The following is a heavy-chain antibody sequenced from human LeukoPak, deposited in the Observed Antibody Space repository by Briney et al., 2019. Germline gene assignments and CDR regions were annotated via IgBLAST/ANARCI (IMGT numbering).Heavy chain of an antibody. J-gene: IGHJ1*01. D-gene: IGHD3-22*01. CDR1: GFTFSSYW. V-gene: IGHV3-74*01. CDR2: IKSDGST. Sequence: GGSLRLSCAASGFTFSSYWMHWVCQAPGKGLVWVSRIKSDGSTNYADSVKGRLTISRDNAKNTVSLQMNSLRTEDTGVYYCARAPSEIGGYYPEYFRHWGQGTLVTVSS. CDR3: ARAPSEIGGYYPEYFRH.